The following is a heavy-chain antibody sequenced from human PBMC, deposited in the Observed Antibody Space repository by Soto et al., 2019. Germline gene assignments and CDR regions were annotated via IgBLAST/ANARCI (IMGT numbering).Heavy chain of an antibody. CDR3: ARRKAMEENFDYYARHM. J-gene: IGHJ6*02. Sequence: SVKVSCKASGGTFSSYAISWVRQAPGQGLEWMGGIIPIFGTANYAQKFQGRVTITADESTSTAYMELSSLRSEDTAVYYCARRKAMEENFDYYARHMCGQGTKVTVPS. CDR2: IIPIFGTA. CDR1: GGTFSSYA. V-gene: IGHV1-69*13. D-gene: IGHD1-1*01.